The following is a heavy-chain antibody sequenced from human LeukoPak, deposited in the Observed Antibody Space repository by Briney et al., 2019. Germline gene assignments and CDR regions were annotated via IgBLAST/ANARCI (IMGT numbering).Heavy chain of an antibody. V-gene: IGHV4-4*07. CDR1: GGSISSYY. CDR2: IYTSGST. Sequence: SETLSLXCTVSGGSISSYYWSRIRQPAGKGLEWIGRIYTSGSTNYNPSLKSRVTMSVDTSKNQFSLKLSSVTAADTAVYYCARGGFSYYDSSGYLNFDYWGQGTLVTVSS. J-gene: IGHJ4*02. D-gene: IGHD3-22*01. CDR3: ARGGFSYYDSSGYLNFDY.